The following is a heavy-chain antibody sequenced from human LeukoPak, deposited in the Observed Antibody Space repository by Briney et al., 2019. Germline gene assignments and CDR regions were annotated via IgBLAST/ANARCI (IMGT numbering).Heavy chain of an antibody. CDR2: ISYDGSNK. CDR3: AKASIGSFTYGMDV. J-gene: IGHJ6*02. CDR1: GFTFSSYG. Sequence: GRSLRLSCAASGFTFSSYGMHWVRQAPGKGLEWVAVISYDGSNKYYADSVKGRFTISRDNSKNTLYLQMNSLRAEDTTVCYCAKASIGSFTYGMDVWGQGTTVTVSS. V-gene: IGHV3-30*18. D-gene: IGHD2/OR15-2a*01.